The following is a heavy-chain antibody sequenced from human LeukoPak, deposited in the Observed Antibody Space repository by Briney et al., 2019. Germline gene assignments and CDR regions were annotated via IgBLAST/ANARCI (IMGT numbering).Heavy chain of an antibody. CDR2: IYPSDSDT. Sequence: GEPLKTSCKGSGYSFTSYWIGWVRQMPGKGLEWMGIIYPSDSDTRYSPSFQGQVTISVDKSITTAYLQWSSLRASDTAMYYCARIEGNYYYYMDVWGKGTTVTVSS. V-gene: IGHV5-51*01. J-gene: IGHJ6*03. CDR3: ARIEGNYYYYMDV. CDR1: GYSFTSYW.